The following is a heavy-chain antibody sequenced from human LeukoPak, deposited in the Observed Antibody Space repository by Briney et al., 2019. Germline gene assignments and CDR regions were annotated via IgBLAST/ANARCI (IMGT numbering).Heavy chain of an antibody. Sequence: PSETLSLTCTVSGGSISNYYWNWIRQPPGRGLEWFGYIYYSGSTAYNPSLKSRLTISLDTSKNHFSLKLNSVTAADTAVYYCARGRSGHGGLDYWGQGTPVTVSS. D-gene: IGHD3-10*01. CDR2: IYYSGST. V-gene: IGHV4-59*13. CDR1: GGSISNYY. J-gene: IGHJ4*02. CDR3: ARGRSGHGGLDY.